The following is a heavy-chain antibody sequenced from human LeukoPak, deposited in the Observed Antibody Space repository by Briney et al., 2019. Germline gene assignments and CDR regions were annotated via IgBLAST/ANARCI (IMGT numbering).Heavy chain of an antibody. D-gene: IGHD3-3*01. V-gene: IGHV1-18*01. Sequence: ASVKVSCKASGYTFTSYGISWVRQAPGQGLEWMGWISAYNGNTNYAQKLQGRVTMTTDTSTSTAYMELRSLRSDDTAVYYCARDTRTYDFWKREDAFDIWGQGTMVTVSS. J-gene: IGHJ3*02. CDR3: ARDTRTYDFWKREDAFDI. CDR1: GYTFTSYG. CDR2: ISAYNGNT.